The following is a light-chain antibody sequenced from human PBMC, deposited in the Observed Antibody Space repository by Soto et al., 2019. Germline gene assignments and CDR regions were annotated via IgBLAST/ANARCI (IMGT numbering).Light chain of an antibody. V-gene: IGKV1-9*01. CDR2: ASS. CDR1: QGIGTY. Sequence: IQLTQSPSSLSASVGDRVTVTCRASQGIGTYLVWYQQKSGKAPTVLIYASSTLQTGVPSRFSGSGSGTDFSLTISSLHPEGVATYYWKQVDGYPRTFGQGTKVDI. J-gene: IGKJ1*01. CDR3: KQVDGYPRT.